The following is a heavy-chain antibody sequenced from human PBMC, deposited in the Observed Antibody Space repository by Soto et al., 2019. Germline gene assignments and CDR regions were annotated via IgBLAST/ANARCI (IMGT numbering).Heavy chain of an antibody. CDR2: IYSGGST. J-gene: IGHJ4*02. CDR1: GFTVSSNY. CDR3: ARIYDSSGYYYYFDY. Sequence: GGSLRLSCAASGFTVSSNYMSWVGQAPGKGLEWVSVIYSGGSTYYADSVKGRFTISRDNSKNTLYLQMNSLRAEDTAVYYCARIYDSSGYYYYFDYWGQGTLVTVSS. D-gene: IGHD3-22*01. V-gene: IGHV3-53*01.